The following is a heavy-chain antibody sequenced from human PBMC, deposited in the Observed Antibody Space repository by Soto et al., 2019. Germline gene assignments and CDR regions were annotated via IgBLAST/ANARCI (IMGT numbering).Heavy chain of an antibody. J-gene: IGHJ4*02. D-gene: IGHD6-13*01. CDR2: ISAYNGNK. CDR1: GYSFTSYG. Sequence: QVQLVQSGAEVKKLGASVKVSCKASGYSFTSYGVTWVRQAPGQGLEWMGWISAYNGNKKYAQKLQGRVTMTTDTSTSTAYMELRSLRSDDTAVYYCARDLGQQLVDYWGQGTLVTVSS. V-gene: IGHV1-18*01. CDR3: ARDLGQQLVDY.